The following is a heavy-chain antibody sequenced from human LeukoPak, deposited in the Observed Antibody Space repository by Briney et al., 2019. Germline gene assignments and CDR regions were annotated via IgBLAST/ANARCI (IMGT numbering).Heavy chain of an antibody. J-gene: IGHJ4*02. CDR3: ARTDCGSGSPLDY. CDR2: IYPGDSDT. Sequence: GGSLKISCKGSGYSSSSYCIAWVRQMPGKGLGGMGIIYPGDSDTRYSPSFQGHVTISADKSINADYLQWTSLKASDTVMYYCARTDCGSGSPLDYWGQGTLVTVSS. D-gene: IGHD3-10*01. CDR1: GYSSSSYC. V-gene: IGHV5-51*01.